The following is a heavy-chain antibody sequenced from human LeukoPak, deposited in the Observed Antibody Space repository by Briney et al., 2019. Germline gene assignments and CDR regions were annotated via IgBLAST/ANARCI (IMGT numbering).Heavy chain of an antibody. V-gene: IGHV4-34*01. CDR2: INHSGST. J-gene: IGHJ2*01. CDR1: GGSFSGYY. Sequence: SETLSLTCAVYGGSFSGYYWSWIRQPPGKGLGWIGEINHSGSTNYNPSLKSRVTISVDTSKHHFSLKLSSVTAADTAVYYCARALSIAGRSWYFDLWGRGTLVTVSS. D-gene: IGHD6-6*01. CDR3: ARALSIAGRSWYFDL.